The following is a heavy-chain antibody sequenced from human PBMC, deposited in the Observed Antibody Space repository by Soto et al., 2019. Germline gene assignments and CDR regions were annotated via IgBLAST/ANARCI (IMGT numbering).Heavy chain of an antibody. Sequence: QLQLVESGGGVVQPGRSLRLSCAASGSTFSNYIMHWVRQAPGKGREWVAFISYDGSNKDYADSVEGRFTISRDNSKNTLYLQLSSVRPEDTAVYYCAGGDNFYALGVWGQGTTVTVSS. J-gene: IGHJ6*02. CDR1: GSTFSNYI. D-gene: IGHD2-15*01. CDR2: ISYDGSNK. V-gene: IGHV3-30-3*01. CDR3: AGGDNFYALGV.